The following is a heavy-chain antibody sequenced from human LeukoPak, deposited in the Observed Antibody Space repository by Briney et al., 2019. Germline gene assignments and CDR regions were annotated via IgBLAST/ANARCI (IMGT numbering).Heavy chain of an antibody. V-gene: IGHV1-2*02. CDR2: INPHSGGT. Sequence: VASVKVSCKASGYTFTEYYMHWVRQAPGQGLEWMGWINPHSGGTNYAQKFQGRVTMTRDTSISTAYMELSRLRSDDTAVYYCARFDQVSETAGGYWGQGTLVTVSS. CDR3: ARFDQVSETAGGY. D-gene: IGHD5/OR15-5a*01. CDR1: GYTFTEYY. J-gene: IGHJ4*02.